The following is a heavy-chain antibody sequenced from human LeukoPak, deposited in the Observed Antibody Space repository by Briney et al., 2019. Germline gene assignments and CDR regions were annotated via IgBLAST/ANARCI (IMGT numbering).Heavy chain of an antibody. CDR3: ARDQSFCSSTSCSSFDY. J-gene: IGHJ4*02. V-gene: IGHV1-2*02. CDR2: INPNSGGT. D-gene: IGHD2-2*01. Sequence: ASVKVSCKASGYTFTGYYMHWVRQAPGQGLEWMGWINPNSGGTNYAQKFQGRVTMTRDTSTSTVYMELSSLRSEDTAVYYCARDQSFCSSTSCSSFDYWGQGTLVTVSS. CDR1: GYTFTGYY.